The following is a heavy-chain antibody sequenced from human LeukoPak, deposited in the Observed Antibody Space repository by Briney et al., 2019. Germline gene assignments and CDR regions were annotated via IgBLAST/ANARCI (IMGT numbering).Heavy chain of an antibody. D-gene: IGHD3-10*01. CDR2: ISGSGGST. CDR3: ANGIPYYGSGFPFDY. Sequence: GGSLRLSCAASGFTFSSYAMRWVRQAPGKGLEWVSAISGSGGSTYYADSVKGRFTISRDNSKNTLYLQMNSLRAEDTAVYYCANGIPYYGSGFPFDYWGQGTLVTVSS. J-gene: IGHJ4*02. CDR1: GFTFSSYA. V-gene: IGHV3-23*01.